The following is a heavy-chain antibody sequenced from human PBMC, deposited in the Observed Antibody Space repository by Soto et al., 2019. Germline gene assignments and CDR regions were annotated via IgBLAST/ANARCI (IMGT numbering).Heavy chain of an antibody. J-gene: IGHJ4*02. Sequence: GPTLVNPTQTLTLTCTFPGFSLSTSQVGVGWIRQPPGKALEWLAHVYWNDDKYYSLSLKSRLTISKDTSKSQVVLTMTNMDPVDTATYYCALLNTRGYYFDYWGQGALVTVSS. V-gene: IGHV2-5*01. CDR1: GFSLSTSQVG. CDR3: ALLNTRGYYFDY. CDR2: VYWNDDK.